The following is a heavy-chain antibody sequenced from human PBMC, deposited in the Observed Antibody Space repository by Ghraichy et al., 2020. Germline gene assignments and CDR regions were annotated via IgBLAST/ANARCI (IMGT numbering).Heavy chain of an antibody. Sequence: SETLSLTCTVSGGSISSYYWSWIRQPPGKGLEWIGYIYYSGSTNYNPSLKSRVTISVDTSKNQFSLKLSSVTAADTAVYYCARGDYYDSSGYHSEYFQHWGQGTLVTVSS. CDR1: GGSISSYY. J-gene: IGHJ1*01. CDR3: ARGDYYDSSGYHSEYFQH. V-gene: IGHV4-59*01. CDR2: IYYSGST. D-gene: IGHD3-22*01.